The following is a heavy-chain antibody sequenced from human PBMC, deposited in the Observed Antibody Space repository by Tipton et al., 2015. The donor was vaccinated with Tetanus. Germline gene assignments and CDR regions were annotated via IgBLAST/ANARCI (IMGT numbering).Heavy chain of an antibody. CDR2: IYYSGDT. D-gene: IGHD1-26*01. Sequence: TLSLTCSVSGGSINSGGYFWNWIRQQPGKGPEWIGYIYYSGDTFYNPSLKSRVTISVDTSKNQCSLRLTSVTAADTAVYFCARGLPREPFYFDFWVQGTLFTVSS. J-gene: IGHJ4*02. CDR3: ARGLPREPFYFDF. CDR1: GGSINSGGYF. V-gene: IGHV4-31*03.